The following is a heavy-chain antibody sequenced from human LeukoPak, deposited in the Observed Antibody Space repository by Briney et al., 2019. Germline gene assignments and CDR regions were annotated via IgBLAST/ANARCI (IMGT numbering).Heavy chain of an antibody. J-gene: IGHJ3*02. D-gene: IGHD6-13*01. Sequence: SETLSLTCAVSGGSISSINWWSWVRPSPGKGLEWIGEIYHSGSTNYKPSLRSRVTISVDKSENQFSLNLSSVPAADSAVYYCVANSWYALDIWGQGTMVTVSS. CDR2: IYHSGST. CDR1: GGSISSINW. V-gene: IGHV4-4*02. CDR3: VANSWYALDI.